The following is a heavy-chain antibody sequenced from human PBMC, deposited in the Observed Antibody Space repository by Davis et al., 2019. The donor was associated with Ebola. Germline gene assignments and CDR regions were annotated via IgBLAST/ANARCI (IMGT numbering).Heavy chain of an antibody. J-gene: IGHJ6*02. CDR3: ARDPYDFWSGYLYYYYGMDV. CDR2: ISGSGGST. V-gene: IGHV3-23*01. CDR1: GFTFSSYA. Sequence: GESLKISCAASGFTFSSYAMSWVRQAPGKGLEWVSAISGSGGSTYYADSVKGRFTISRDNSKNTLYLQMNSLRAEDTAVYYCARDPYDFWSGYLYYYYGMDVWGQGTTVTVSS. D-gene: IGHD3-3*01.